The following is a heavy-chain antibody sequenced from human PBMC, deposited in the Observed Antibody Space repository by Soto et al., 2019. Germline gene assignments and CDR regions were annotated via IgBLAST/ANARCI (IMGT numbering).Heavy chain of an antibody. D-gene: IGHD3-9*01. V-gene: IGHV4-59*01. CDR3: ARGVGSSPPRY. CDR1: GGSIIVYY. CDR2: IYDSGSP. J-gene: IGHJ4*02. Sequence: SETLSLTCTISGGSIIVYYWSWIRQPPGQALEWIGYIYDSGSPYYSPSLRSRVTISADTSKNQISLKLTSATASDTAVYYCARGVGSSPPRYWGRGTLVTVSS.